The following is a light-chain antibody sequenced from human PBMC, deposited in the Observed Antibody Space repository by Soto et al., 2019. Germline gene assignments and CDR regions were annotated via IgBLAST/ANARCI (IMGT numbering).Light chain of an antibody. CDR1: QSVSSY. J-gene: IGKJ5*01. Sequence: EIVLTQSPATLSLSPGERATLSCRASQSVSSYLAWYQQKPGQAPRLLIYDASNRATGIPGRFSGSGSGTDFTLTISSLEPEDFAVYYCQQRSNWPPITFGQGTRLELK. CDR3: QQRSNWPPIT. V-gene: IGKV3-11*01. CDR2: DAS.